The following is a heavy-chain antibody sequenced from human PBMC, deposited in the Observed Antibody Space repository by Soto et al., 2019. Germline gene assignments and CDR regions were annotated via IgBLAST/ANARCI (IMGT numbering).Heavy chain of an antibody. J-gene: IGHJ5*02. CDR3: ARVFASRGSYQFDP. Sequence: GGSLRLSCAASGFTFSSYWMSWVRQAPGKGLEWVANIKQDGSEKYYVDSVKGRFTISRDNAKNLLYLQMNSLRAEDTAVYYCARVFASRGSYQFDPWGQGTLVTVS. V-gene: IGHV3-7*01. D-gene: IGHD2-15*01. CDR2: IKQDGSEK. CDR1: GFTFSSYW.